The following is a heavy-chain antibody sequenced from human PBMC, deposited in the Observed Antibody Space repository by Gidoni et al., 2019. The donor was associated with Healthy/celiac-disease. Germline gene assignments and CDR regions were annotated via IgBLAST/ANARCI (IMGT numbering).Heavy chain of an antibody. CDR2: IWYDGSNK. CDR3: ARGPGGTSSYGFGRY. V-gene: IGHV3-33*01. J-gene: IGHJ4*02. CDR1: GFTFSSYG. Sequence: QVQLVESGGGVVQPGRSLRLSCAASGFTFSSYGMHWVRQAPGKGLEWVAVIWYDGSNKYYADSVKGRFTISRDNSKNTLYLQMNSLRAEDTAVYYCARGPGGTSSYGFGRYWGQGTLVTVSS. D-gene: IGHD2-2*01.